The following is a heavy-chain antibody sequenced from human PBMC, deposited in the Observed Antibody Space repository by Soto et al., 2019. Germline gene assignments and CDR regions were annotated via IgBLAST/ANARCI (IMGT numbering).Heavy chain of an antibody. V-gene: IGHV3-23*01. CDR3: ATGSATSRPYYFDY. CDR2: IIGAGDDT. Sequence: EVQLLESGGGLVQPGGSLRLSCAASGFSFSNYAMSWVRQAPGKGLEWVSAIIGAGDDTFHADSVKGRLTISRDNSKHTLFLKMNSLRADDTALYYCATGSATSRPYYFDYWGQGTLVTVSS. J-gene: IGHJ4*02. CDR1: GFSFSNYA.